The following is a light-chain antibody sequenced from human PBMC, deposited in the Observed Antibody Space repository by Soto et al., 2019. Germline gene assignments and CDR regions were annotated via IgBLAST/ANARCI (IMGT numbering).Light chain of an antibody. CDR3: SSYTSSITYV. Sequence: QSVLTQPPSVSGSPGQSVTISCTGTSSDVGSYNRVSWYQQPPGTAPKLMIYEVSSRPSGVPDRFSGSKSGNTASPTISGLQAEDEADYYCSSYTSSITYVFGTGTKVTVL. V-gene: IGLV2-18*02. J-gene: IGLJ1*01. CDR1: SSDVGSYNR. CDR2: EVS.